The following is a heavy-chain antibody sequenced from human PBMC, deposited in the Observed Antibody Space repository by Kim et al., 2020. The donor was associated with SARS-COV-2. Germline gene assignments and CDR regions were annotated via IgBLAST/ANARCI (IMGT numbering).Heavy chain of an antibody. CDR1: GFTFNNYA. Sequence: GGSLRLSCAASGFTFNNYAMSWVRQAPGKGLEWVSDISGSGGSTYYADPVKGRFSISRDNSKNTLYLQMNGLRAEDTAVYYCAKGGTSVTTPAYWFFDV. CDR3: AKGGTSVTTPAYWFFDV. V-gene: IGHV3-23*01. CDR2: ISGSGGST. D-gene: IGHD4-17*01. J-gene: IGHJ2*01.